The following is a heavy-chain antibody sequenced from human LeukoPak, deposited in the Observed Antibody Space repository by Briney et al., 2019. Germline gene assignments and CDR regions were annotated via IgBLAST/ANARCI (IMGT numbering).Heavy chain of an antibody. CDR2: ITPVINTA. CDR1: GYTFTGYY. Sequence: ASVRVSCKASGYTFTGYYMHWVRQAPGQGLEWMGKITPVINTANYAQTFQGRVSIYADKSTTTVYMDLSGLRPDDTAVYYCARVNLRGSNYNWFDPWGQGTRVTVSS. J-gene: IGHJ5*02. CDR3: ARVNLRGSNYNWFDP. D-gene: IGHD3-10*01. V-gene: IGHV1-46*01.